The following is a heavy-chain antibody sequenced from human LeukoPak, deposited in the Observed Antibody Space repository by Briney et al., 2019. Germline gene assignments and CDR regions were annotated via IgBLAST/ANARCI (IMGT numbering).Heavy chain of an antibody. D-gene: IGHD2-8*01. CDR1: GYTFTDYY. CDR3: ARDSVGDCTNGVCPTLDY. V-gene: IGHV1-2*02. Sequence: ASVKVSCKASGYTFTDYYIHWLRQAPGQGLEWLGWINPNSGDTNYAQDFQGRVALTRDTSISTAYMELSRLRSDDTAVYYCARDSVGDCTNGVCPTLDYWGQGTLVTVSS. J-gene: IGHJ4*02. CDR2: INPNSGDT.